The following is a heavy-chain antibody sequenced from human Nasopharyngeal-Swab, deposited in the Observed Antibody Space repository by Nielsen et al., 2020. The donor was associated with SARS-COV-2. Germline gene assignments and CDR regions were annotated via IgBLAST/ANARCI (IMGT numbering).Heavy chain of an antibody. J-gene: IGHJ6*02. CDR3: AKDSLMYYDILTGYYPQPDYYYYGMDV. D-gene: IGHD3-9*01. Sequence: WIRQPPGKGLEWVAVISYDGSNKYYADSVKGRFTISRDNSKNTLYLQMNSLRAEDTASYYCAKDSLMYYDILTGYYPQPDYYYYGMDVWGQGTTVTVSS. CDR2: ISYDGSNK. V-gene: IGHV3-30*18.